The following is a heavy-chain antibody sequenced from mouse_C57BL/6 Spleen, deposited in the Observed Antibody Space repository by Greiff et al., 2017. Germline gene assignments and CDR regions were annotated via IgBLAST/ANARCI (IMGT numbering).Heavy chain of an antibody. CDR1: GFTFSSYG. V-gene: IGHV5-6*01. Sequence: EVKLMESGGDLVKPGGSLKLSCAASGFTFSSYGMSWVRQTPDKRLEWVATISSGGSYTYYPDSVKGRFTISRDNAKNTLYLQMSSLKSEDTALYHCARHDLSSSSYGYWGQGTTLTVSS. CDR2: ISSGGSYT. J-gene: IGHJ2*01. CDR3: ARHDLSSSSYGY. D-gene: IGHD1-1*01.